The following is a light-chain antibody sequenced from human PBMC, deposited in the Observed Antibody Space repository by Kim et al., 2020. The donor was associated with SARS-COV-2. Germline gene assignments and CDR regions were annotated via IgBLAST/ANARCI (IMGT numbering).Light chain of an antibody. CDR3: QQYDTDST. CDR2: KAS. CDR1: QSISTW. V-gene: IGKV1-5*03. Sequence: SASVGDRVTITCRASQSISTWLAWYQQKPGKAPKLLIYKASNLQSGVPSRFSGCASGTEFTLTIDSLQPDDFATYYCQQYDTDSTFGGGTKVDIK. J-gene: IGKJ4*01.